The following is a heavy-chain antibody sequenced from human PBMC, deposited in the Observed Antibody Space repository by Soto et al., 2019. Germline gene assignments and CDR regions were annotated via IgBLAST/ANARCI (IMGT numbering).Heavy chain of an antibody. Sequence: PXGSLRLSCAASGFTFSSYAMHGVRQAPGKGLEWVAVISYDGSNKYYADSVKGRFTISRDNSKNTLYLQMNSLRAEDTAVYYCARGSSSTSGVDYWGQGTLVTVSS. CDR3: ARGSSSTSGVDY. D-gene: IGHD6-6*01. CDR2: ISYDGSNK. CDR1: GFTFSSYA. V-gene: IGHV3-30-3*01. J-gene: IGHJ4*02.